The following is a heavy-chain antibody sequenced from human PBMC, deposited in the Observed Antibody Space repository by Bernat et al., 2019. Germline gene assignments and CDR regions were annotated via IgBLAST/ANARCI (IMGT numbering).Heavy chain of an antibody. CDR2: ISYDGSNK. V-gene: IGHV3-30*18. D-gene: IGHD6-13*01. CDR1: GFTFSSYG. Sequence: QVQLVESGGGVVQPGRSLRLSCAASGFTFSSYGMHRVRQAPGKGLAWVAVISYDGSNKYYADSVKGRFTISRDNSKNTLYLQMNSLRAEDTAVYYCAKDEIDSSSWYVGFFDYWGQGTLVTVSS. J-gene: IGHJ4*02. CDR3: AKDEIDSSSWYVGFFDY.